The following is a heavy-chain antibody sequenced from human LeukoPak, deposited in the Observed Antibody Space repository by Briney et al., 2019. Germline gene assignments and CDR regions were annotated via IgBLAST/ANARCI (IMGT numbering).Heavy chain of an antibody. D-gene: IGHD5-18*01. CDR1: GGSFSGYY. CDR2: INHSGST. J-gene: IGHJ4*02. V-gene: IGHV4-34*01. CDR3: ARRIGDTSMSDY. Sequence: SETLSLTCAVYGGSFSGYYWSWIRQPPGNGLEWIGEINHSGSTNYNPSLKSRVTISVDTSKNQFSLKLSSVTAADTAIYYCARRIGDTSMSDYWGQGTLVTVSS.